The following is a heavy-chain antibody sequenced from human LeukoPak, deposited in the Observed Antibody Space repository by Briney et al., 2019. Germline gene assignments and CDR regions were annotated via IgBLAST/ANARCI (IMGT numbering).Heavy chain of an antibody. J-gene: IGHJ4*02. CDR2: IYTSGST. V-gene: IGHV4-61*02. D-gene: IGHD3-3*01. Sequence: SQTLSLTCTVSGGSISSGSYYWSWIRQPAGKGLEWIGRIYTSGSTNYNPSLKSRGTISVDTSKNQFTLKLSSVTAADTAVYYCARWAYFGVDYHFDYWGQGTLVTVSS. CDR1: GGSISSGSYY. CDR3: ARWAYFGVDYHFDY.